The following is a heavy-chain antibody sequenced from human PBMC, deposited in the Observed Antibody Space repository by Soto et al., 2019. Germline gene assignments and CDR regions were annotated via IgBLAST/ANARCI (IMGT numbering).Heavy chain of an antibody. CDR2: ISSSSSTI. CDR3: ARARPWIYGMDV. Sequence: EVQLVESGGGLVQPGRSLRLSCVASGFTFSSYSMNWVRQAPGKGLEWVSYISSSSSTIYYADSVKGRFTISRDNAKNSLYLQMNSLRDEDTAVYYCARARPWIYGMDVWGQGTTVTVSS. V-gene: IGHV3-48*02. J-gene: IGHJ6*02. CDR1: GFTFSSYS. D-gene: IGHD1-1*01.